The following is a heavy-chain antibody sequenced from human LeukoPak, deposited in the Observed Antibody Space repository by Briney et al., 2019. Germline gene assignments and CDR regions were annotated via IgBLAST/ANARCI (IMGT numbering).Heavy chain of an antibody. Sequence: GGSLRLSCAASGFTFNSYAMSWVRQAPGKGLEWVSAISARGGTTYYADSVKGRFTISRDNSKNTLYLQMNSLRAEDTAVYYCATYSSLNRREFQYWGQGTLLTVSS. V-gene: IGHV3-23*01. CDR3: ATYSSLNRREFQY. CDR1: GFTFNSYA. D-gene: IGHD3-22*01. J-gene: IGHJ1*01. CDR2: ISARGGTT.